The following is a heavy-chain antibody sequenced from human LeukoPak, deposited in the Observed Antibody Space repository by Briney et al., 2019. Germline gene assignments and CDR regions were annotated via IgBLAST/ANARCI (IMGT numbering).Heavy chain of an antibody. CDR2: IYYSGST. CDR3: ARHLPLRSLGYFDY. Sequence: SETLSLTCTVSGGSISSGGYYWSWLRQHPGKGLEWIGYIYYSGSTYYNPSLKSRVTISVDTSKNQFSLKLSSVTAADTAVYYCARHLPLRSLGYFDYWGQGTLVTVSS. CDR1: GGSISSGGYY. D-gene: IGHD3-3*01. J-gene: IGHJ4*02. V-gene: IGHV4-31*03.